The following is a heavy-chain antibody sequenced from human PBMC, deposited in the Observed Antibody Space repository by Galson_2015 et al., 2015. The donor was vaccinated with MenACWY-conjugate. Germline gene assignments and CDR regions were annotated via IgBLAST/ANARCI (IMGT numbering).Heavy chain of an antibody. Sequence: SLRPSCAASGFIFNTYWMHWVRQVPGKGLVWVSRINPGGSSTTYADSVKDRFTISRDNAKNTLYLQMNSLRPEDTAVFYCAKSRGASFYFDSWGQGTLVTVSS. D-gene: IGHD1-26*01. CDR2: INPGGSST. V-gene: IGHV3-74*01. J-gene: IGHJ4*02. CDR3: AKSRGASFYFDS. CDR1: GFIFNTYW.